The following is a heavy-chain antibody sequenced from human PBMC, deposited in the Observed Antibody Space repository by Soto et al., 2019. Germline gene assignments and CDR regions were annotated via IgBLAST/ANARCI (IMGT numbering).Heavy chain of an antibody. CDR1: GFTFSSYA. CDR3: AKFVGTTRSGAFDI. V-gene: IGHV3-23*01. J-gene: IGHJ3*02. Sequence: GGSLRLSCAASGFTFSSYAMSWVRQAPGKGLEWVSAISGSGGNTYYADSVKGRFTISRDKSKNTLYLQINSLRAEDTAVYYCAKFVGTTRSGAFDIWGQGTMVTVSS. CDR2: ISGSGGNT. D-gene: IGHD1-26*01.